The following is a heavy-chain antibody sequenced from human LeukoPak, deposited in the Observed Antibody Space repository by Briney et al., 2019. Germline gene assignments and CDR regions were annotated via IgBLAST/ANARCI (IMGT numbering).Heavy chain of an antibody. J-gene: IGHJ3*02. CDR3: ARDLGELLYADAFDI. CDR2: IKQDGGEK. CDR1: GLTVSSNY. Sequence: GGSLRLSCAASGLTVSSNYMSWVRQAPGKGLEWVANIKQDGGEKYYVDSVKGRFTVSRDNAKNSLYLQMNSLRAEDTAVYYCARDLGELLYADAFDIWGQGTMVTVSS. V-gene: IGHV3-7*01. D-gene: IGHD1-26*01.